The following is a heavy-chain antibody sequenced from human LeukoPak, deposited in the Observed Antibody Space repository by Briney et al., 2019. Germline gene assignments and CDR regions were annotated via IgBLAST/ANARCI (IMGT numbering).Heavy chain of an antibody. CDR2: INHSGST. D-gene: IGHD3-22*01. J-gene: IGHJ4*02. Sequence: PSETLSLTCAVYGGSFSGYYWSRIRQPPGKGLEWIGEINHSGSTNYNPSLKSRVTISVDTSKNQFSLKLSSVTAADTAVYYCARRITMIVVDLYFDYWGQGTLVTVSS. V-gene: IGHV4-34*01. CDR3: ARRITMIVVDLYFDY. CDR1: GGSFSGYY.